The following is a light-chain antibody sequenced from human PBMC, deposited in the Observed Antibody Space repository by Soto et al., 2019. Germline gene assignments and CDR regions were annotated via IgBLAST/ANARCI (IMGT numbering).Light chain of an antibody. CDR3: QQYVASPYT. CDR1: QSINSTS. J-gene: IGKJ2*01. CDR2: DAS. Sequence: MVFSQSPSTLSLNPGERATLSCGASQSINSTSLAWYQQKPAHAPRLLIYDASSRATGIPDRFSASGSGTDFTLTISSLEPEDFAVYYCQQYVASPYTLGQGTKVDI. V-gene: IGKV3-20*01.